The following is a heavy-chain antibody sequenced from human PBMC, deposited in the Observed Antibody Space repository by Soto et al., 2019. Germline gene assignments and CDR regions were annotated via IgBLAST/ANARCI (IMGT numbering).Heavy chain of an antibody. V-gene: IGHV5-10-1*01. CDR3: ATETARCSSTSCYTGGAYNCFDP. CDR1: GYSFTSYW. J-gene: IGHJ5*02. CDR2: IDPSDSYT. Sequence: GESLKISCKGSGYSFTSYWISWVRQMPGKGLEWMGRIDPSDSYTNYSPSFQGHATISADKSISTAYLQWSSLKASDTAMYYCATETARCSSTSCYTGGAYNCFDPWGQGTLVTVSS. D-gene: IGHD2-2*02.